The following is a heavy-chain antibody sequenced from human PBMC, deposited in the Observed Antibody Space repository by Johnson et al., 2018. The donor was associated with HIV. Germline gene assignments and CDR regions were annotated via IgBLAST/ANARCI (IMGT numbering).Heavy chain of an antibody. D-gene: IGHD5-24*01. J-gene: IGHJ3*02. Sequence: QVQLVESGGGVVQPGRSLRLSCAASGFTFSSYGMHWVRQAPGKGLEWVAVISYDGSNKYYADSVKGRFTISIDNSKNTLYLQMNSLRAEDTAVYYCAKGGWLQSQSFYIWGQGTMVTVSS. V-gene: IGHV3-30*18. CDR3: AKGGWLQSQSFYI. CDR2: ISYDGSNK. CDR1: GFTFSSYG.